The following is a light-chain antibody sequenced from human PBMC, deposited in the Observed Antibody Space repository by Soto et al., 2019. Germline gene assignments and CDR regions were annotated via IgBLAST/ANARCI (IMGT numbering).Light chain of an antibody. CDR3: QQYGSPPPYT. CDR2: AAS. Sequence: ENVLTQSPVTLSLSPGERATLSCRASQSVTSNKVAWFQQKPGQAPRLLIRAASSRATGIPDRFSGSGSATDFTLTISRLEPEDVAGYYCQQYGSPPPYTFGQGTKLEIK. J-gene: IGKJ2*01. V-gene: IGKV3-20*01. CDR1: QSVTSNK.